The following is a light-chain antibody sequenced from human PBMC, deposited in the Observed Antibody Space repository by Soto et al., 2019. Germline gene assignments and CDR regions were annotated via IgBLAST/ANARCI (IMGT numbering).Light chain of an antibody. CDR3: QSYDSSLTGSGV. Sequence: VLTQPPSVSGAPGQRITISCTGSSSNIGAGFDVAWYQQLPGAAPKLLIYGNSNRPSGVPDRFSGSKSGTSASLAITGLQAEDEADYCCQSYDSSLTGSGVFGTGTKVTVL. V-gene: IGLV1-40*01. J-gene: IGLJ1*01. CDR1: SSNIGAGFD. CDR2: GNS.